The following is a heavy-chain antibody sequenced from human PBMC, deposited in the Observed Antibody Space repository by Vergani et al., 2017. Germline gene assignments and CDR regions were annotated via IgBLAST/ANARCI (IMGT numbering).Heavy chain of an antibody. CDR3: GRVADFYGLGSRLLDL. D-gene: IGHD3-10*01. J-gene: IGHJ5*02. V-gene: IGHV4-59*01. CDR1: GGSMSGYN. CDR2: IYHSGST. Sequence: QVRLQESGPGLVKPSETLSLTCSVSGGSMSGYNWSWIRQPPGKELEWIGYIYHSGSTNYNPSLETRVTISGDTSKNQFSLKLNSVTAADTAVYYCGRVADFYGLGSRLLDLWGQGILVTVSS.